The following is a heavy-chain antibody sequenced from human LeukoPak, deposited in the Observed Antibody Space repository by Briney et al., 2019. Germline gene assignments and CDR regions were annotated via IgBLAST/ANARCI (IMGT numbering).Heavy chain of an antibody. CDR1: GGSITGYY. V-gene: IGHV4-4*07. CDR3: ARGADMTPIGGYYSFAY. J-gene: IGHJ4*02. D-gene: IGHD5-12*01. Sequence: SETLSLTCTVSGGSITGYYWTWIRQPAGKGLEWIGRVSDTGRAHYNPSLERRVTISLDTSNNRFSLKVTSVTAADTAVYYCARGADMTPIGGYYSFAYWGQDTLVCVSS. CDR2: VSDTGRA.